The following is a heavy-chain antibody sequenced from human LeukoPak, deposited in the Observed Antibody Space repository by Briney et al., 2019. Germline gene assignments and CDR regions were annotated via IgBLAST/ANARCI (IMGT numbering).Heavy chain of an antibody. CDR2: IKPDGSED. V-gene: IGHV3-7*01. CDR1: GHASSNFW. D-gene: IGHD5-24*01. J-gene: IGHJ4*02. Sequence: GGSLRLSCATPGHASSNFWMYWVRQAPGKGLEWVASIKPDGSEDFYADSVKGRFNISRDNAKNSLFLQMANLKAEDTAVYYCAVDRRFKIFDYWGQGTLVTVSS. CDR3: AVDRRFKIFDY.